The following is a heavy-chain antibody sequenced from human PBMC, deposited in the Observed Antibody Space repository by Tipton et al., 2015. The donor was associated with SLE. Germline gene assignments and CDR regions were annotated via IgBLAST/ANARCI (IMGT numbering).Heavy chain of an antibody. J-gene: IGHJ3*01. CDR3: ALGAFDV. V-gene: IGHV3-74*01. D-gene: IGHD7-27*01. CDR2: IKSDGNIT. CDR1: GFTYSTYW. Sequence: SLRLSCAVSGFTYSTYWMHWVRQAPGKGLVWVSGIKSDGNITSYADSVKGRVTISRDNDKNTLYLQMHSLRAEDTAVYYCALGAFDVWGQGTLVTVSS.